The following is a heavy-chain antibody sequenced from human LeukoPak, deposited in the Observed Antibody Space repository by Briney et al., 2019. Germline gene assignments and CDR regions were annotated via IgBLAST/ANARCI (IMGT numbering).Heavy chain of an antibody. D-gene: IGHD6-13*01. CDR3: ARSTYSSSHRSGLSAFDI. V-gene: IGHV4-39*07. Sequence: SETLSLTCSVSGGSISSSGYYWGWIRLAPGKGLEWIGTIYYSGSTYYNPSLKSRVTISVDTSKNQFSLKLSSVTAADTAVYYCARSTYSSSHRSGLSAFDIWGQGTMVTVSS. J-gene: IGHJ3*02. CDR1: GGSISSSGYY. CDR2: IYYSGST.